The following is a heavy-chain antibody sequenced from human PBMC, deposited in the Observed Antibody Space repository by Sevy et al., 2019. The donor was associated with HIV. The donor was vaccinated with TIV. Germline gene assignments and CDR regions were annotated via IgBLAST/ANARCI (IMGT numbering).Heavy chain of an antibody. V-gene: IGHV3-7*03. CDR2: IKQDGSEK. D-gene: IGHD5-18*01. CDR3: ARGELWLQGGYYFDY. J-gene: IGHJ4*02. CDR1: GFTFSSYW. Sequence: GGSLRLSCAASGFTFSSYWMSWVRQAPGNGLEWVANIKQDGSEKYYVDSVKGRFTISRDNAKNSLYLQMNSLRAEDTAVYYCARGELWLQGGYYFDYWGQGTLVTVSS.